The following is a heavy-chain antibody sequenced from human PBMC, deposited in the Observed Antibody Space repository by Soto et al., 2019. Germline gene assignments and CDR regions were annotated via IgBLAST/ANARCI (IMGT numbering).Heavy chain of an antibody. CDR2: IIPIFGTA. Sequence: QVQLVQSGAEVKKPGSSVKVSCKASGGTFSSYAISWVRQAPGQGLEWMGGIIPIFGTANYAQKFQGRVTITADESTSTAYMERSSLRSEDTAVYYCARAFWSGNYYYYGMDVWGQGTTVTVSS. J-gene: IGHJ6*02. CDR3: ARAFWSGNYYYYGMDV. CDR1: GGTFSSYA. V-gene: IGHV1-69*01. D-gene: IGHD3-3*01.